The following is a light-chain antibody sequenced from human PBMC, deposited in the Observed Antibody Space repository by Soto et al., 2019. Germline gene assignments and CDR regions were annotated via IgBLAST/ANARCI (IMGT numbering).Light chain of an antibody. Sequence: EIVMTQSPATLPVSPGERATLSCRASQSVSSKLAWYQQKPGQGPRLLIYEASSRATGIPARFSGSGSGTEFTLTISSLQSEHFAVYYCQHYSTWLWTFGQGTKVEI. V-gene: IGKV3-15*01. J-gene: IGKJ1*01. CDR2: EAS. CDR1: QSVSSK. CDR3: QHYSTWLWT.